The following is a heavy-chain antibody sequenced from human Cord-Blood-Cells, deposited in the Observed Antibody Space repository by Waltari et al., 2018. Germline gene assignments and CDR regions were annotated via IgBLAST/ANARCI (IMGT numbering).Heavy chain of an antibody. D-gene: IGHD2-15*01. CDR1: GYTFTGYY. CDR3: AREIRYCSGGSCYYYYYYMDV. J-gene: IGHJ6*03. Sequence: QVKLVQSGAEVKKPGASVKVSCQASGYTFTGYYMTWVRQATGQGLEWMGWINPNSGGTNYAQKFQGRVTMTRDTSISTAYMELSRLRSDDTAVYYCAREIRYCSGGSCYYYYYYMDVWGKGTTVTVSS. CDR2: INPNSGGT. V-gene: IGHV1-2*02.